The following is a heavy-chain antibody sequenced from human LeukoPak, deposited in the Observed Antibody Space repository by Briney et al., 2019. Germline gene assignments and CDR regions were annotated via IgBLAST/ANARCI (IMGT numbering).Heavy chain of an antibody. CDR1: GDSISSGGYS. D-gene: IGHD2-2*01. Sequence: SETLSLTCAVSGDSISSGGYSWSWIRQSPGKGLEWIGYIYHSGSTYYNPSLKSRVTMSVDRSKNQFSLKLSSVTAADTAVYYCASHCSSSSCNNYYYYGMDVWGQGTTVTVSS. V-gene: IGHV4-30-2*06. J-gene: IGHJ6*02. CDR2: IYHSGST. CDR3: ASHCSSSSCNNYYYYGMDV.